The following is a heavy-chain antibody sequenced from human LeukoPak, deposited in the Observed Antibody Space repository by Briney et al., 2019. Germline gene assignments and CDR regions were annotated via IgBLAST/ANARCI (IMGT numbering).Heavy chain of an antibody. CDR3: AGWPLRNPSYCGGDCYFDY. CDR2: IYYSGST. J-gene: IGHJ4*02. Sequence: SETLSLTCTVSGGSISSYYWSWIRQPPGKGLEWIGYIYYSGSTNYNPSLKSRVTISVDTSKNQFSLKLSSVTAADRALYYCAGWPLRNPSYCGGDCYFDYWGQGTLVTVSS. V-gene: IGHV4-59*08. CDR1: GGSISSYY. D-gene: IGHD2-21*02.